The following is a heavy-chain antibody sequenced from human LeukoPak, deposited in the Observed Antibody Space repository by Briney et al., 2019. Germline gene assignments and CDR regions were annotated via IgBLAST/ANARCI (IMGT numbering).Heavy chain of an antibody. Sequence: GGSLRLSCAASGVTFSRYAMSWVRQAPGKGLEWVSAISPSDGNTFYADSVKGRFTISRDNSMNTLSLHMNSLRAEDTALYYCEKYSRIHHGPKRWRQGSMVTVSS. CDR2: ISPSDGNT. D-gene: IGHD2-21*01. CDR3: EKYSRIHHGPKR. CDR1: GVTFSRYA. J-gene: IGHJ4*02. V-gene: IGHV3-23*01.